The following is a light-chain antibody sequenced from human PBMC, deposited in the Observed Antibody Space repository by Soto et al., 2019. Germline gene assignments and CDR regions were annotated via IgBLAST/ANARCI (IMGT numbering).Light chain of an antibody. CDR1: SSDVGGYNY. J-gene: IGLJ2*01. CDR2: EVS. V-gene: IGLV2-14*01. Sequence: QSALTQPASVSGSPGQSITISCTGTSSDVGGYNYVSWYQQHPGKAPKLMIYEVSNRPSGVSNRFSGSKSGNTASLTISGLQAEDEVVYYCTSYTSSSTVVFGGGPKLTVL. CDR3: TSYTSSSTVV.